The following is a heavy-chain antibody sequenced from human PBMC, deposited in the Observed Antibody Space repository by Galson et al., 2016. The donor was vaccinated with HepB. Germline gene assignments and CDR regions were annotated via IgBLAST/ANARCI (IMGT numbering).Heavy chain of an antibody. D-gene: IGHD1-1*01. CDR3: ARDTWPWN. V-gene: IGHV3-66*01. Sequence: SLRLSCAASGVTVSNNYMSWVRQAPGRGLEWVAVIYSGGSTYYADSVKGRFTISRDNSKNTLYLQMNSLRAEDTAVYYCARDTWPWNGGQGALLTVSS. J-gene: IGHJ4*02. CDR2: IYSGGST. CDR1: GVTVSNNY.